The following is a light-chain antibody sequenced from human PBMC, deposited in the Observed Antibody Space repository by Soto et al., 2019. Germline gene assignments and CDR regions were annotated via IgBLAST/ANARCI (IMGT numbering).Light chain of an antibody. J-gene: IGKJ1*01. Sequence: EIVLTQSPATLSLSPGERATLSCGASQSVSGDYLAWYQQKPGLAPRLLIYDASSRATGIPDRFSGSGSGTDFTLTISRLEPEDFAVYYCQQYGSSQTFGQGTKVEIK. V-gene: IGKV3D-20*01. CDR1: QSVSGDY. CDR2: DAS. CDR3: QQYGSSQT.